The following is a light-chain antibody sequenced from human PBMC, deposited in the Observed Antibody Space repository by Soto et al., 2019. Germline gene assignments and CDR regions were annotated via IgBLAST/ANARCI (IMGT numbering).Light chain of an antibody. J-gene: IGLJ1*01. V-gene: IGLV1-51*01. CDR1: SSNIGNNF. CDR2: AND. Sequence: QSVLTQPPSVSAAPGQTVSISCSGSSSNIGNNFVSWYQHLPGTAPKLLILANDKRPSGIPDRFSGSKSDTSATLGIIALQTGDEADYYSATWDTTLSVYVFGTGTKLTVL. CDR3: ATWDTTLSVYV.